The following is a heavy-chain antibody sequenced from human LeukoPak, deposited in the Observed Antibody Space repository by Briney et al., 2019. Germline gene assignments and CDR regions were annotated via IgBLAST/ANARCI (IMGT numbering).Heavy chain of an antibody. CDR1: GFSFSGYV. Sequence: GGSLRLSCAASGFSFSGYVMSWVRQAPGKGLEWVSGISSTGGRAYYADSVKGRFTISRDNSKNTLYLQMNSLRAEDTAVYYCARDSSGWSYYFDYWGQGTLVTVSS. CDR2: ISSTGGRA. D-gene: IGHD6-19*01. V-gene: IGHV3-23*01. J-gene: IGHJ4*02. CDR3: ARDSSGWSYYFDY.